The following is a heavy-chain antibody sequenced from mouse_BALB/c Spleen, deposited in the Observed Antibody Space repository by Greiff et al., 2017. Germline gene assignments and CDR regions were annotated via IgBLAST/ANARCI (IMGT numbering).Heavy chain of an antibody. Sequence: EVMLVESGGGLVQPGGSLRLSCATSGFTFSDFYMEWVRQPPGKRLEWIAASRNKANDYTTEYSASVKGRFIVSRDTSQSILYLQMNALRAEDTAIYDCARDAYGYYFDYWGQGTTLTVSS. CDR1: GFTFSDFY. D-gene: IGHD2-2*01. J-gene: IGHJ2*01. V-gene: IGHV7-1*02. CDR3: ARDAYGYYFDY. CDR2: SRNKANDYTT.